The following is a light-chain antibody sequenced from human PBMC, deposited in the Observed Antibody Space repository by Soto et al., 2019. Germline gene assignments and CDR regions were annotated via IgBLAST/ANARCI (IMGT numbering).Light chain of an antibody. Sequence: QSVLTQPASASGSPGQSVTISCTGTSSDVGGYNYVSWYQHHPGKAPKLMMYDVSKRPSGVPDRFSGSKSGNTASLTVSELQAEDEADYYCSSYAGSNNYVFGTGTKVTVL. CDR2: DVS. CDR1: SSDVGGYNY. CDR3: SSYAGSNNYV. V-gene: IGLV2-8*01. J-gene: IGLJ1*01.